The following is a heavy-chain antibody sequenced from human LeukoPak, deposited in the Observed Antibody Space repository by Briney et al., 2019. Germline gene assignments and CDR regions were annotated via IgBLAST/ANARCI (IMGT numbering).Heavy chain of an antibody. D-gene: IGHD3-3*01. J-gene: IGHJ3*02. CDR3: ARATIFGVDHDAFDI. Sequence: SETLSLTCTVSGGSISSYYWSWIRQPPGKGLEWIGYIYYSGSTNYNPSLKSRVTISVATSKNQFSLKLSSVTAADTAVYYCARATIFGVDHDAFDIWGQGTMVTVSS. CDR1: GGSISSYY. V-gene: IGHV4-59*08. CDR2: IYYSGST.